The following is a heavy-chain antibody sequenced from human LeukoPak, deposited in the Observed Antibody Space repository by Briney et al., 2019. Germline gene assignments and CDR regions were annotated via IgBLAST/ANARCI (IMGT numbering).Heavy chain of an antibody. V-gene: IGHV3-11*01. D-gene: IGHD5-12*01. J-gene: IGHJ4*02. CDR2: ISSSGSTI. Sequence: GGSLRLSCAASGSTFSDYYMSWIRQAPGKGLEWVSYISSSGSTIYYADSVKGRFTISRDNAKNSLYLQMNSLRAEDTAVYYCASPGKGGYRYPLDYWGQGTLVTVSS. CDR1: GSTFSDYY. CDR3: ASPGKGGYRYPLDY.